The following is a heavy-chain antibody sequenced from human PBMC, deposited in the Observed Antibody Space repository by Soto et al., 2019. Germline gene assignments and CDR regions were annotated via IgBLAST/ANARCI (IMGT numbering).Heavy chain of an antibody. CDR1: GHTLTELS. V-gene: IGHV1-24*01. D-gene: IGHD6-19*01. Sequence: GASEQVSCKISGHTLTELSIHWVRQAPGKGLEGMGGFDPEGGEAIYPQKWHGRVTVTEDTVTDKAYMELGGLNSDDTAVYYCAKDATRTRGWYYFDYWGQGALVTVSS. J-gene: IGHJ4*02. CDR2: FDPEGGEA. CDR3: AKDATRTRGWYYFDY.